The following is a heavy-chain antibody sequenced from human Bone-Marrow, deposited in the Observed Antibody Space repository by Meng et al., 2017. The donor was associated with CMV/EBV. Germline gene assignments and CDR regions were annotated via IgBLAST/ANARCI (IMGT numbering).Heavy chain of an antibody. J-gene: IGHJ4*02. CDR3: TRGGWGYCSSTSCYPLYFGY. D-gene: IGHD2-2*01. V-gene: IGHV3-49*04. Sequence: GESLKISCTASGFTFGDYAMSWVRQAPGKGLEWVGFIRSKAYGGTTEYAASVKGRFTISRDDSKSIAYLQMNSLKTEDTAVYYCTRGGWGYCSSTSCYPLYFGYWGQGTLVTVSS. CDR2: IRSKAYGGTT. CDR1: GFTFGDYA.